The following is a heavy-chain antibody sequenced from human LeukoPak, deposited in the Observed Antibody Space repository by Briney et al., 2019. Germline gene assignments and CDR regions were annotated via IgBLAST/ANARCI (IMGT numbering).Heavy chain of an antibody. V-gene: IGHV3-30*18. CDR3: ANMVVAAIYY. CDR1: GFIFSSYG. J-gene: IGHJ4*02. Sequence: GGSLRLSCAASGFIFSSYGMHWVRQAPGKGLEWVGGISYDGTSQKYADSVRGRFTISRDNSKSTLSLQMNSLRVEDTAIYYCANMVVAAIYYWGQGTLVTVSS. D-gene: IGHD2-15*01. CDR2: ISYDGTSQ.